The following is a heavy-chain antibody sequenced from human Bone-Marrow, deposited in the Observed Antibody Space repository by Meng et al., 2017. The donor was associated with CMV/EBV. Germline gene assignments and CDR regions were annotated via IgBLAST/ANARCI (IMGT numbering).Heavy chain of an antibody. CDR2: IIPIFGTA. D-gene: IGHD4-11*01. CDR3: ARKVGATVTTIDYYGMDV. CDR1: GGTFSSYA. V-gene: IGHV1-69*05. Sequence: SVNVSRKASGGTFSSYAISWVRQAPGQGLEWMGGIIPIFGTANYAQKFQGRVTITTDESTSTAYMELSSLRSEDTAVYYCARKVGATVTTIDYYGMDVWGQGTTVTVSS. J-gene: IGHJ6*02.